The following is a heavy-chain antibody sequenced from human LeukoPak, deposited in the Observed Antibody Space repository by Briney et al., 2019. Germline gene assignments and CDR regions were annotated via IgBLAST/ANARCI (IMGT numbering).Heavy chain of an antibody. CDR1: GFTFSSYS. J-gene: IGHJ3*02. V-gene: IGHV3-21*01. CDR3: ARHSSTWYSAFDI. CDR2: ISSSSSYI. Sequence: GGSLRLSCAASGFTFSSYSMNWVRQAPGKGLEWVSSISSSSSYIYYADSVKGRFTISRDNAKNSLYLQMNSLRAEDTAVYYCARHSSTWYSAFDIWGQGTMVTVSS. D-gene: IGHD6-13*01.